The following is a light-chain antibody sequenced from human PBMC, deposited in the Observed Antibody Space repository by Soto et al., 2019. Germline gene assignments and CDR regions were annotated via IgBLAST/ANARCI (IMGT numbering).Light chain of an antibody. V-gene: IGKV3-20*01. J-gene: IGKJ3*01. Sequence: EIVLTQSPGTLSLPPGERATLSCRASQSLNSDYLAWYQQKPGQAPRLLIFGASTRATGIPDRFSGSGSGTEFTLSISRLEPEDFAVYYCQHCGSSVTFGPGTKVDIK. CDR3: QHCGSSVT. CDR2: GAS. CDR1: QSLNSDY.